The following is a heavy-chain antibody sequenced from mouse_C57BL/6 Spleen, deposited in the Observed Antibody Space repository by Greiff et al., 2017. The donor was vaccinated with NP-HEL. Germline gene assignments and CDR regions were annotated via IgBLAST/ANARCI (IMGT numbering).Heavy chain of an antibody. CDR1: GYAFSSSW. CDR3: ARSRDRYWYFDV. J-gene: IGHJ1*03. CDR2: IYPGDGDT. D-gene: IGHD3-3*01. V-gene: IGHV1-82*01. Sequence: QVQLKESGPELVKPGASVKISCKASGYAFSSSWMNWVKQRPGKGLEWIGRIYPGDGDTNYNGKFKGKATLTADKSSSTAYMQLSSLTSEDSAVYFCARSRDRYWYFDVWGTGTTVTVSS.